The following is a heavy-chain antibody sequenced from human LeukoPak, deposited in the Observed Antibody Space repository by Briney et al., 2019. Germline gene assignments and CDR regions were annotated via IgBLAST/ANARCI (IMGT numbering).Heavy chain of an antibody. CDR3: AGGPAATTNDY. Sequence: SETLSLTCTVSGGSISSYYWTWIRQTPGKGLEWIGFIHYTGSTNYNPSLKSRVTISVDTSKSQFSLELTSVTAADTAVYYCAGGPAATTNDYWGQGTLVTVFS. J-gene: IGHJ4*02. D-gene: IGHD1-1*01. CDR1: GGSISSYY. CDR2: IHYTGST. V-gene: IGHV4-59*01.